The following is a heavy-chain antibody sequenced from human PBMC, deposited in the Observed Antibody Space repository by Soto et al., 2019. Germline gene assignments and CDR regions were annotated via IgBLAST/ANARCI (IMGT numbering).Heavy chain of an antibody. V-gene: IGHV3-30*18. CDR3: AKDLDDILAGLDP. J-gene: IGHJ5*02. CDR1: GFPFSSYG. D-gene: IGHD3-9*01. Sequence: GGSLRISCAASGFPFSSYGMHWVRQAPGKGLEWVAVISYDGSNKYYADSVKGRFTISRDNSKNTLYLQMNSLRAEDTAVYYCAKDLDDILAGLDPWGQGTLVTVSS. CDR2: ISYDGSNK.